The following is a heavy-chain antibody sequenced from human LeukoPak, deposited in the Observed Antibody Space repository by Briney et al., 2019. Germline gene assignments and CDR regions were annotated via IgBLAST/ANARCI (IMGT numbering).Heavy chain of an antibody. D-gene: IGHD1-26*01. CDR1: GGSISSGDYY. Sequence: SSQTLSLTCTVSGGSISSGDYYWSWIRQPPGKGLEWGGYIYYSGSTYYNPSLKSRVTISVDTSKNQFSLKLSSVTAADTAVYYCARATWELLHFDYWGQGTLVTVSS. V-gene: IGHV4-30-4*08. J-gene: IGHJ4*02. CDR3: ARATWELLHFDY. CDR2: IYYSGST.